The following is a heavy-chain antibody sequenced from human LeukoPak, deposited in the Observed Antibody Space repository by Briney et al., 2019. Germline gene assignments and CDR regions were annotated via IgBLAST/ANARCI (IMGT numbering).Heavy chain of an antibody. CDR2: FDPEDGET. D-gene: IGHD5-12*01. Sequence: ASVKVSCKVSGYTLTELSMHWVRQAHGKWLEWMGGFDPEDGETIYAQKFQGRVTMTEDTSTDTAYMELSSLRSEDTAVYYCATAELWGGYELPNLWGQGTLVTVSS. J-gene: IGHJ5*02. V-gene: IGHV1-24*01. CDR1: GYTLTELS. CDR3: ATAELWGGYELPNL.